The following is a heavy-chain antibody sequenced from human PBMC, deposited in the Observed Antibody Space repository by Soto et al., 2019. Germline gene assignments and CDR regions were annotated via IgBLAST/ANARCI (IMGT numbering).Heavy chain of an antibody. CDR1: GFNFGHYA. Sequence: QVQLVESGGGVVQPGRSLRLSCSASGFNFGHYAMHWVRQAPGKGLEWVAALSFDRSNEYYADSLRGRFTISRDNSKNTLYLQTNSLRAEDTAVYYCARVEYSFGTPFLDYWGQGTLVTVSS. CDR2: LSFDRSNE. V-gene: IGHV3-30-3*01. CDR3: ARVEYSFGTPFLDY. J-gene: IGHJ4*02. D-gene: IGHD3-16*01.